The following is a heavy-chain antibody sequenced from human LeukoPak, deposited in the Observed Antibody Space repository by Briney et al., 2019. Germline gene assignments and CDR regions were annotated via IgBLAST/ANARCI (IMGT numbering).Heavy chain of an antibody. CDR2: ISSSSSYI. CDR3: ARGSRPLPFDI. D-gene: IGHD2-2*01. Sequence: GGSLRLSCAASGFTFSSYSMNWVRQAPGKGLEWVSSISSSSSYIYYADSVKGRFTISRDNAKNSLYLQMNSLRAEDTAVYYCARGSRPLPFDIWGQGTMVTVSS. V-gene: IGHV3-21*01. J-gene: IGHJ3*02. CDR1: GFTFSSYS.